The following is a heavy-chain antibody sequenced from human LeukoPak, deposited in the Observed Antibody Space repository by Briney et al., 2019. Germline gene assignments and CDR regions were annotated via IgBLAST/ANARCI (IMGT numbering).Heavy chain of an antibody. D-gene: IGHD3-10*01. CDR1: GYTFTGYY. Sequence: ASVKVSCKASGYTFTGYYMHWVRQAPGQGLEWMGWINPNSGGTNYAQKFQGRVTMTRDTSISTAYMELSRLRSDDTAVYYCARTLLSGSGSYYKGPHYYMDVWGKGTTVTVSS. CDR2: INPNSGGT. V-gene: IGHV1-2*02. J-gene: IGHJ6*03. CDR3: ARTLLSGSGSYYKGPHYYMDV.